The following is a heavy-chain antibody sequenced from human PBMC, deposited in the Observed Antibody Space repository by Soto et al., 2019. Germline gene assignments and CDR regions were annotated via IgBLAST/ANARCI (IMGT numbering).Heavy chain of an antibody. Sequence: HPGGSVRLSCAASGVSFSSYGMHWVRQAPGKGLEWVAVISYDGSNKYYADSVKGRFTISRDNSKNTLYLQMNSLRAEDTAVYYCAKDLASSGWYGDDAFDIWGQGTMVTVSS. CDR1: GVSFSSYG. CDR3: AKDLASSGWYGDDAFDI. J-gene: IGHJ3*02. V-gene: IGHV3-30*18. D-gene: IGHD6-19*01. CDR2: ISYDGSNK.